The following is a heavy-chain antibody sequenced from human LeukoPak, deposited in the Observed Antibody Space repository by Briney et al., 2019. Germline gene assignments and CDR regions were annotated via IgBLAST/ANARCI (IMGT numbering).Heavy chain of an antibody. CDR2: ISGSGGST. J-gene: IGHJ4*02. CDR3: AKENWKLGIAAAGYFDY. Sequence: GGSLRLSCAASGFTFSSYAMSWVRQAPGKGLEWVSAISGSGGSTYYADSVKGRFTISRDNSKNTLYLQMNSLRAEDTAVYYCAKENWKLGIAAAGYFDYWGRGTLVTVSS. D-gene: IGHD6-13*01. V-gene: IGHV3-23*01. CDR1: GFTFSSYA.